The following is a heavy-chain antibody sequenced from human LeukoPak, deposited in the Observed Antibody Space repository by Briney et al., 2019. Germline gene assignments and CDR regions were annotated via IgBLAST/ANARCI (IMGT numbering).Heavy chain of an antibody. J-gene: IGHJ6*03. CDR2: INHSGST. D-gene: IGHD3-3*01. Sequence: SETLSLTCAVYGGSFSGYYWSWIRQPPGKGLEWIGEINHSGSTNYNPSLKSRVTISVDTSKNQFSLKLSSVTAADTAVYYCARGLHDKHWSAFRYMDVSGKGTTVTVSS. CDR3: ARGLHDKHWSAFRYMDV. V-gene: IGHV4-34*01. CDR1: GGSFSGYY.